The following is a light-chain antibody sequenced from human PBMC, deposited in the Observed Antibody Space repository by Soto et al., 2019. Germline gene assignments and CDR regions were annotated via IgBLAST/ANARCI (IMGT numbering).Light chain of an antibody. J-gene: IGKJ3*01. CDR3: QHLNNYPPFT. V-gene: IGKV1-9*01. CDR1: QDIKTY. Sequence: IPLTQSPSSLSASVGDRVSITCRASQDIKTYLAWYQQKEGKAPKLLISGTFTLQSGVPSRFNCSGSGTDFTLTISRLQPEDFATYYCQHLNNYPPFTFGPGTKVDLE. CDR2: GTF.